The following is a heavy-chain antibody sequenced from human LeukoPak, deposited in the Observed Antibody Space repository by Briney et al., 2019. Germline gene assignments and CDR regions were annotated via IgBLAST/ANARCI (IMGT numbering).Heavy chain of an antibody. D-gene: IGHD6-19*01. V-gene: IGHV3-23*01. Sequence: GGSLRLSCAASGFTFSSYAMSWVRQAPGKGLEWVSAISGTVGSAYYADSVKGRFTISRDNSKNTLYLQMNSLRAEDTAVYYCAKDRGSIAVAGIDYWGQGTLVTVSS. CDR1: GFTFSSYA. J-gene: IGHJ4*02. CDR2: ISGTVGSA. CDR3: AKDRGSIAVAGIDY.